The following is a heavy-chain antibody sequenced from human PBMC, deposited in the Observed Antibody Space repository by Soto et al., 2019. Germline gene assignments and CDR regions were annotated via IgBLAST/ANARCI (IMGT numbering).Heavy chain of an antibody. D-gene: IGHD3-22*01. J-gene: IGHJ4*02. V-gene: IGHV4-38-2*01. CDR2: IFHRGTT. Sequence: PSETLSLTCAVSGYSISSGFYWGWLRQPPGKGPQWIGNIFHRGTTYYNPSLMSRAAISVDTAKNEFSLRLSAVTAADTAVYYCARVDSPYYYNSSGYFTYWGQGALVTV. CDR3: ARVDSPYYYNSSGYFTY. CDR1: GYSISSGFY.